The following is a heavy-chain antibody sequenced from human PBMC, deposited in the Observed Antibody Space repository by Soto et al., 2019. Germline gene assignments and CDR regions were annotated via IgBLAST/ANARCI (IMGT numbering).Heavy chain of an antibody. Sequence: QITLKESGPTLVKPTQTLTVTCACSGFSLSSNGVGVGWSRQPPGKALEWLAIIYWNDDKRYSPSLSNRLTITKDTSRNQVVLTMTNMDPVDTATYFCARRTTPWGIAVATYDYWGQGILVTVSS. J-gene: IGHJ4*02. V-gene: IGHV2-5*01. CDR3: ARRTTPWGIAVATYDY. D-gene: IGHD6-19*01. CDR1: GFSLSSNGVG. CDR2: IYWNDDK.